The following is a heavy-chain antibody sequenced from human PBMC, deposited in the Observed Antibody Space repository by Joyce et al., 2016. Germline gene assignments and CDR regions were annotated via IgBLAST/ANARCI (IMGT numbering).Heavy chain of an antibody. Sequence: EVQLVESGGGLVQPGGSLRLSCAASGFTFSGNSMSWLRQAPGGGVEWVANIKQEGSAVYYRDSVKGRFTVSRDNARSLVHLQMVSLRVEDTALYYCARGKAFDVWGQGTMVTVSS. V-gene: IGHV3-7*01. CDR3: ARGKAFDV. J-gene: IGHJ3*01. CDR1: GFTFSGNS. CDR2: IKQEGSAV.